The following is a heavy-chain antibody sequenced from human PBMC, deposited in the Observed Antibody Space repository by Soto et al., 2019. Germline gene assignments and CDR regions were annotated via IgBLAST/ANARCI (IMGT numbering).Heavy chain of an antibody. D-gene: IGHD3-16*01. CDR2: IYYSGNT. J-gene: IGHJ4*02. V-gene: IGHV4-30-4*01. Sequence: SETLSLTCTVSGGSTSSDNYWSWIRQPPGKGLEWIGHIYYSGNTDYNPSLKSRLAISIDTSKNQFSLKLSSVTAADTAVYFCAREGGESSDGLCYFDPWGQGSLVTVSS. CDR1: GGSTSSDNY. CDR3: AREGGESSDGLCYFDP.